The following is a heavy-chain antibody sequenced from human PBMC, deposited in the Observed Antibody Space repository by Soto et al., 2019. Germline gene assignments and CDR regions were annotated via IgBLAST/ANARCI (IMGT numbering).Heavy chain of an antibody. V-gene: IGHV4-59*01. Sequence: QVQLQESGPGLVKPSETLSLTCTVSGNSISSYFWSWIRQPPGKGLEWIGYVCSTEITNYNPSLKSRVAMSIDTSKNQFSLKVRSVTAADTAVYYCARGSEAWFDPWGQGTLVTVSS. CDR1: GNSISSYF. CDR3: ARGSEAWFDP. CDR2: VCSTEIT. J-gene: IGHJ5*02.